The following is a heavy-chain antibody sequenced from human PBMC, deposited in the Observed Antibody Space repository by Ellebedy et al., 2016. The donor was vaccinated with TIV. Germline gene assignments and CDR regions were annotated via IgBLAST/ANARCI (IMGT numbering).Heavy chain of an antibody. CDR2: ISSSSSTI. CDR3: ARGLTMYYFDY. Sequence: GGSLRLSRAASGFTFSSYSMNWVRQAPGKGLEWVSYISSSSSTIYYADSVKGRFTISRDNAKNSRYLQMNSLRDEDTAVYYCARGLTMYYFDYWGQGTLVTVSS. V-gene: IGHV3-48*02. J-gene: IGHJ4*02. D-gene: IGHD3-10*02. CDR1: GFTFSSYS.